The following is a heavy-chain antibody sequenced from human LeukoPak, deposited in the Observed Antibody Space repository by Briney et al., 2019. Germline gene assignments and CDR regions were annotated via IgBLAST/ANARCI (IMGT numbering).Heavy chain of an antibody. V-gene: IGHV3-73*01. D-gene: IGHD2-15*01. CDR3: TSLAGGDAFDI. Sequence: GGSLRLSCAASGFTLSGSAMHWVRQASGKGREWVGRIRSKANGYTTAYGASVKGRFTISRDDSQRATYVQMNSLKIEDTAVYYCTSLAGGDAFDIWGPGTMVTVSS. CDR1: GFTLSGSA. CDR2: IRSKANGYTT. J-gene: IGHJ3*02.